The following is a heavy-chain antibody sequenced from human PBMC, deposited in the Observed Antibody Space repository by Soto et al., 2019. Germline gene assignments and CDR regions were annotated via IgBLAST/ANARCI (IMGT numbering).Heavy chain of an antibody. D-gene: IGHD2-8*01. CDR3: AKVMEGAYGMDV. J-gene: IGHJ6*02. CDR2: VYPGDSDT. CDR1: GYSFTKYW. V-gene: IGHV5-51*01. Sequence: GESLKISCQASGYSFTKYWIAWVRQMPGRGLEWMGIVYPGDSDTKYGPSFPGQVTISADTSTTTAYLQWSSLKASDTAMYYCAKVMEGAYGMDVWGQGTTVTVSS.